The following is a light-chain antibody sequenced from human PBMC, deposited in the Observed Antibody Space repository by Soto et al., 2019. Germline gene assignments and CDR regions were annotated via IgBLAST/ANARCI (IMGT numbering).Light chain of an antibody. V-gene: IGLV1-44*01. J-gene: IGLJ2*01. CDR1: SSNIGSNT. CDR2: SNN. CDR3: ASWDDNLSGVV. Sequence: QSVLTQPPSASGTPGQRVTISCSGSSSNIGSNTVNWYQQLPGTAPKHLIFSNNQRPSGVPDRFSGSKSGTSASLAISGLRSEDEADYYCASWDDNLSGVVFGGGTKVTVL.